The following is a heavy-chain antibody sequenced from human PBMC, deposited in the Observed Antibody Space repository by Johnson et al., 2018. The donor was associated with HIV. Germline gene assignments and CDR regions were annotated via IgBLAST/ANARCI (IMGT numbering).Heavy chain of an antibody. CDR2: ISYDGSNK. CDR1: GFTFSSYA. CDR3: ARECEPAGLAFDI. J-gene: IGHJ3*02. D-gene: IGHD1-14*01. Sequence: VQLLESGGGVVQPGRSLRLSCAASGFTFSSYAMHWVRQAPGKGLEWVAVISYDGSNKYYADSVKGRFTISRDNSKNTLYLQMNSLRGEDTAVYYCARECEPAGLAFDIWGQGTMVTVSS. V-gene: IGHV3-30*14.